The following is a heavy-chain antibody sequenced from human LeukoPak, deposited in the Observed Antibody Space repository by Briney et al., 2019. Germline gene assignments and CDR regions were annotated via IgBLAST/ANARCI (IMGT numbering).Heavy chain of an antibody. J-gene: IGHJ4*02. Sequence: GGSLRLSCAASGFTFTSYAMNWVRQAPGQGLEWMGWINTNTGNPTYAQGFTGRFVFSLDTSVSTAYLQISSLKAEDTAVYYCARDPPVPGSSADQVDYWGQGTLVTVSS. CDR3: ARDPPVPGSSADQVDY. CDR2: INTNTGNP. D-gene: IGHD6-6*01. CDR1: GFTFTSYA. V-gene: IGHV7-4-1*02.